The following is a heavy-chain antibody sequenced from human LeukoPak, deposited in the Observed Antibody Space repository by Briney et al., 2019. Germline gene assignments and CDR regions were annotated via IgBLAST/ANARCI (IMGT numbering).Heavy chain of an antibody. CDR2: IWYDGSNK. CDR1: GFTFSSYG. D-gene: IGHD6-19*01. CDR3: AKDKGAHDSSGGYWGVFDI. V-gene: IGHV3-33*06. J-gene: IGHJ3*02. Sequence: GGSLRLSCAASGFTFSSYGMHWVRQAPGKGLEWVAVIWYDGSNKYYADSVKGRFTISRDNSKNTLYLQMNSLRAEDTAVYYCAKDKGAHDSSGGYWGVFDIWGQGTMVTVSS.